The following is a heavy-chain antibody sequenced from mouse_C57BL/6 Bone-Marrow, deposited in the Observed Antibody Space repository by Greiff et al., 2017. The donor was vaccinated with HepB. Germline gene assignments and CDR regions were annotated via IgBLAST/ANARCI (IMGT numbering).Heavy chain of an antibody. CDR3: AKNDGYSYYAMDY. Sequence: VNLVESGPGLVQPSQSLSITCTVSGFSLTSYGVHWVRQSPGKGLEWLGVIWRGGSTDYNAAFMSRLSITKDNSKSQVFFKMNSLQADDTAIYYCAKNDGYSYYAMDYWGQGTSVTVSS. CDR1: GFSLTSYG. V-gene: IGHV2-5*01. J-gene: IGHJ4*01. CDR2: IWRGGST. D-gene: IGHD2-3*01.